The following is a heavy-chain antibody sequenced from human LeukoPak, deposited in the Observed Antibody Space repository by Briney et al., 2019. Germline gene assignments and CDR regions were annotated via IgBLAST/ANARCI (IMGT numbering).Heavy chain of an antibody. J-gene: IGHJ4*02. CDR1: GYTFTGYY. Sequence: GASVKVSCKASGYTFTGYYMHWVRQAPGQGLEWMGWINPNSGGTNYAQKFQGRVTMTRDTSISTAYMELSRLRSDDTAVYYCARDFRYSSSWYHFDYWGQGTLVTVSS. V-gene: IGHV1-2*02. CDR3: ARDFRYSSSWYHFDY. D-gene: IGHD6-13*01. CDR2: INPNSGGT.